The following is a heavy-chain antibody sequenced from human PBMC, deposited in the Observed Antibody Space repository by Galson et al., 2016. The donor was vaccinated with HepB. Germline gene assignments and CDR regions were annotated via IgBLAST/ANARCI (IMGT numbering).Heavy chain of an antibody. V-gene: IGHV4-31*03. Sequence: TLSLTCTVSGGSISSGDYYWSWIRQHPGKGLEWIGYIYYSGSSYYNPSLKSRVSLSVDTSKNQFSLKLRSVTAADTAVYYCARRGPGYIYDSWGQGSLVTVSS. CDR1: GGSISSGDYY. D-gene: IGHD5/OR15-5a*01. J-gene: IGHJ5*02. CDR3: ARRGPGYIYDS. CDR2: IYYSGSS.